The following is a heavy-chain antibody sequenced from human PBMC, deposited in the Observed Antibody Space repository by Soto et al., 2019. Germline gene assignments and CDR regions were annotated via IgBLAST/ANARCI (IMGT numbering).Heavy chain of an antibody. CDR2: IYYSGST. V-gene: IGHV4-59*01. CDR3: ARGLSYYYDSSGYYVFDY. J-gene: IGHJ4*02. Sequence: SETLSLTCTVSGGSICSYYWSWIRQPPGKGLEWIGYIYYSGSTNYNPSLKSRVTISVDTSKNQFSLKLSSVTAADTAVYYCARGLSYYYDSSGYYVFDYWGQGTLVTVSS. D-gene: IGHD3-22*01. CDR1: GGSICSYY.